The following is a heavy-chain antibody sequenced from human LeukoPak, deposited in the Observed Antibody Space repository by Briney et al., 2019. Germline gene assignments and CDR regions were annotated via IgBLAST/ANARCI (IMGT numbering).Heavy chain of an antibody. CDR1: GFTFSSYA. D-gene: IGHD3-3*01. Sequence: GGSLRLSCAASGFTFSSYAMSWVRQAPGKGLEWVSAISGSGGSTYYADSVKGRFTISRDNSKNTLYLQMNSLRAEDTAVYYRAKDSNFWSGYYYYFDYWGQGTLVTVSS. CDR3: AKDSNFWSGYYYYFDY. CDR2: ISGSGGST. J-gene: IGHJ4*02. V-gene: IGHV3-23*01.